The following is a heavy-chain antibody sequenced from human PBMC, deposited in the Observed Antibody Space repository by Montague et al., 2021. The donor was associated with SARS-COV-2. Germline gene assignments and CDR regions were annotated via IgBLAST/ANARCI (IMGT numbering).Heavy chain of an antibody. CDR2: IYRSGSI. J-gene: IGHJ6*02. V-gene: IGHV4-4*07. D-gene: IGHD3-16*01. Sequence: SETLSLTCNVSGGTIRPYYWRLTRPPAGKGLEWIGRIYRSGSINYNPSLKTRITLSVDTSKNQLSLRLNSVTAANTVVYYCARNPGEYYGMDVWGQGTTVSVAS. CDR3: ARNPGEYYGMDV. CDR1: GGTIRPYY.